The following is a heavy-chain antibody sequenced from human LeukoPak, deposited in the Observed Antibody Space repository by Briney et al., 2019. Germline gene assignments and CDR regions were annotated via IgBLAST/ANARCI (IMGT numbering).Heavy chain of an antibody. J-gene: IGHJ4*02. CDR1: GGSISSYY. CDR3: ARQHSSGYYYFDN. D-gene: IGHD3-22*01. CDR2: IYYSGST. Sequence: SETLSLTCTVSGGSISSYYWIWIRQPPGKGLEWIGYIYYSGSTKYNPSLKSRVTISVDTSKNQSSLKLSSVTAADTAVYYCARQHSSGYYYFDNWGQGTLVTVSS. V-gene: IGHV4-59*08.